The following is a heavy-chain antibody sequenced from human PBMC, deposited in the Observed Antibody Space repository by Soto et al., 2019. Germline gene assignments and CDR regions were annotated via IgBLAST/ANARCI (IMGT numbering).Heavy chain of an antibody. J-gene: IGHJ4*02. V-gene: IGHV3-9*01. Sequence: GGSLRLSCAASEFTFDDYAMHWVRQAPGKGLESVAFISWSSVYTGYADSVKGRFTISRDNAKNSLYLEMNSLRPEDTALYYCVKDKSLGGEASTYYFDFWGQGTLVTVSS. CDR2: ISWSSVYT. D-gene: IGHD2-21*01. CDR3: VKDKSLGGEASTYYFDF. CDR1: EFTFDDYA.